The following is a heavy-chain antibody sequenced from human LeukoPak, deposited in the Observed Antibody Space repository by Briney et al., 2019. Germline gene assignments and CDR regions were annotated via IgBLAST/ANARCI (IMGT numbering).Heavy chain of an antibody. Sequence: ASVKVSCKASGYTFTGYYMHWVRQATGQGLEWMGWMNPNSGNTGYAQKFQGRVTMTRNTSISTAYMELSSLRSEDTAVYYCAREDSSGYYYVGNWGQGTLVTVSS. CDR3: AREDSSGYYYVGN. CDR2: MNPNSGNT. J-gene: IGHJ4*02. CDR1: GYTFTGYY. V-gene: IGHV1-8*02. D-gene: IGHD3-22*01.